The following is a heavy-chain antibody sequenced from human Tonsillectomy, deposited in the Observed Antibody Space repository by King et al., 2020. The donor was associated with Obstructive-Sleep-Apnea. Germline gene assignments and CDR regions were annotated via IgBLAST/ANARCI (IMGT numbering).Heavy chain of an antibody. V-gene: IGHV2-26*01. J-gene: IGHJ6*02. Sequence: TLKESGPVLVKPTETLTLTCTVSGFSLSNARMGVSCIRQPPGKALEWLAHIFSNDEKSYSTSLKSRLTISKDTSKSQVVLTMTNMDPVDTATYYCARVRGDYAWDYYYYYGMDVWGQGTTVTVSS. CDR1: GFSLSNARMG. D-gene: IGHD4-17*01. CDR3: ARVRGDYAWDYYYYYGMDV. CDR2: IFSNDEK.